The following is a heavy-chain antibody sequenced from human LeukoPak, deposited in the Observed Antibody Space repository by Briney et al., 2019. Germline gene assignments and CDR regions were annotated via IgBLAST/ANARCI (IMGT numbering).Heavy chain of an antibody. J-gene: IGHJ4*02. CDR2: IRGKANSCPT. D-gene: IGHD6-13*01. CDR3: TRGVAAAGVLGY. V-gene: IGHV3-73*01. CDR1: GFTFSGSA. Sequence: PGGSLRLSCAASGFTFSGSAMHWVRQASGKGLEWVGRIRGKANSCPTASVASVNGRFTISRDDSKNTAYLQMNSLKTEDTAVYYCTRGVAAAGVLGYWGQGTLVTVSS.